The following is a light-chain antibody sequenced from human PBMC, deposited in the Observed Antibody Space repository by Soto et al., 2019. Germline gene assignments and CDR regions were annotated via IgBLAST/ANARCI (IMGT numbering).Light chain of an antibody. J-gene: IGKJ5*01. Sequence: DIQMTQSPSSLTVSSAGRVTITFRASQGISNYLNWYQQEPGRAPKLLIYDASNLEAGVPSRFRGSGSGTDFTFTISRLQPEDVATYYWQQYENLPTFGQGTRLEIK. CDR2: DAS. CDR3: QQYENLPT. CDR1: QGISNY. V-gene: IGKV1-33*01.